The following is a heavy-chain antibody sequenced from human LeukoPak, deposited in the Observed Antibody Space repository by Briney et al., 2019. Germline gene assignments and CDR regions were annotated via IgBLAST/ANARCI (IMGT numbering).Heavy chain of an antibody. D-gene: IGHD3-22*01. CDR3: AKDIAYYDGGYYFDY. J-gene: IGHJ4*02. Sequence: GGSLRLSCVASGFSFSTYWMHWVRQAPGKGLEWVSLISWDGGTTYYADSVKGRFTISRDNTKNSLYLQMNSLRTEDTALYYCAKDIAYYDGGYYFDYWGQGTLVTVSS. V-gene: IGHV3-43*01. CDR2: ISWDGGTT. CDR1: GFSFSTYW.